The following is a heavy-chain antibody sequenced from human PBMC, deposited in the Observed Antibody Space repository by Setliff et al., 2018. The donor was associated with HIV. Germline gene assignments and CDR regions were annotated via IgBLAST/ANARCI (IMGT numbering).Heavy chain of an antibody. D-gene: IGHD6-19*01. J-gene: IGHJ1*01. V-gene: IGHV4-59*11. CDR1: GVSISDHY. Sequence: LSETLSLTCSVSGVSISDHYWSWIRQPPGKGLEWIGYIYYGGSTKYNPSLRSRVTISADTSKNQFSLKLTSVTAADTAVYYCATYSSAWFEFFQHWGLGTLVTVSS. CDR2: IYYGGST. CDR3: ATYSSAWFEFFQH.